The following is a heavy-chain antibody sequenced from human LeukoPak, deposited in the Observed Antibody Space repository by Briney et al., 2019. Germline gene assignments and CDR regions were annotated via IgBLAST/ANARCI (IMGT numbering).Heavy chain of an antibody. D-gene: IGHD2-15*01. CDR1: GGSISSSSYY. Sequence: SETLSLTCTVSGGSISSSSYYWGWIRQPPGKGLEWIGSIYYSESTYYKPSLKSRVTISVDTSKNQFSLKLSSVTAADTAVYYCARDAAQYCSGGSCYFGAWFDSWGQGTLVTVSS. CDR2: IYYSEST. V-gene: IGHV4-39*07. J-gene: IGHJ5*01. CDR3: ARDAAQYCSGGSCYFGAWFDS.